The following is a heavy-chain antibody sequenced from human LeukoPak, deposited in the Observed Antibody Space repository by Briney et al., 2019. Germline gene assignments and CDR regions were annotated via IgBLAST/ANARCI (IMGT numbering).Heavy chain of an antibody. CDR2: ISYDGGNK. CDR3: ARGPNYERYFDY. D-gene: IGHD1-7*01. V-gene: IGHV3-30-3*01. CDR1: GFTFSSYA. Sequence: GGSLRLSCAASGFTFSSYAMHWVRQAPGKGLEWVAVISYDGGNKYYADSVKGRFTISRDNSKNTLYLQMNSLRAEDTAVYYCARGPNYERYFDYWGQGTLVTVSS. J-gene: IGHJ4*02.